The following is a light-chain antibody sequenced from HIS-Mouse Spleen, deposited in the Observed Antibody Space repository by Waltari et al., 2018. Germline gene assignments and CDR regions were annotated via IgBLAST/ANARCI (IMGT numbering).Light chain of an antibody. CDR1: QSLLHSNGYNY. CDR3: MQALQTPYT. CDR2: LGS. V-gene: IGKV2-28*01. Sequence: DTVMTQSQLSLPVTPGEPASITCRSSQSLLHSNGYNYLDWYLQKPGQSPQLLIYLGSNRASGVPDRFSGSGSGTDFTLKISRVEAEDVGVYYCMQALQTPYTFGQGTKLGIK. J-gene: IGKJ2*01.